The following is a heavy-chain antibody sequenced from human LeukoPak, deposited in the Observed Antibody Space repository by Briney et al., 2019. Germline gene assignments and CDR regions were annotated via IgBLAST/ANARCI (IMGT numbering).Heavy chain of an antibody. CDR2: IIPIFGTA. CDR1: GGTFSSYT. J-gene: IGHJ5*02. Sequence: GSSVKVSCKASGGTFSSYTISWVRQAPGQGLEWMGGIIPIFGTANYAQKFQGRVTITADESTSTAHMELSSLRSEDTAVYYCARETIVVVPAAITLGANWFDPWGQGTLVTVSS. CDR3: ARETIVVVPAAITLGANWFDP. V-gene: IGHV1-69*01. D-gene: IGHD2-2*01.